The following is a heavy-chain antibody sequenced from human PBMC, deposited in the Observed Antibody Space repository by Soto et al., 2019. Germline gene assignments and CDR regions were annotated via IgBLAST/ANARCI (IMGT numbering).Heavy chain of an antibody. CDR1: GLTVSGKKY. V-gene: IGHV3-53*01. D-gene: IGHD1-1*01. CDR3: ATWNEREHAYDV. J-gene: IGHJ3*01. Sequence: DVQLVESGGGLIQPGESLRLSCAAFGLTVSGKKYVAWVRQAPGKGLEWVSALYDVDGSFYADSVKGRFTTSSDSSKTPVYLQMNGLRPDDTAVYYCATWNEREHAYDVWGQGTTVTVSS. CDR2: LYDVDGS.